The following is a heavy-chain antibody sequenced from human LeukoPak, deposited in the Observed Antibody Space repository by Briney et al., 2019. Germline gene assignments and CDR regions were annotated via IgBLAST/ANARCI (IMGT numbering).Heavy chain of an antibody. CDR1: GFTFSNSW. V-gene: IGHV3-7*01. CDR2: IKEDGSEK. Sequence: GGSLRLSCEASGFTFSNSWMTWVRQTPGKGLEWVANIKEDGSEKYYVDSVEGRFTISRDNARNSLYLQMNTLRVEDTAVYYCAKGQWGSTTVFDIWGQGTMVTVSS. D-gene: IGHD6-19*01. CDR3: AKGQWGSTTVFDI. J-gene: IGHJ3*02.